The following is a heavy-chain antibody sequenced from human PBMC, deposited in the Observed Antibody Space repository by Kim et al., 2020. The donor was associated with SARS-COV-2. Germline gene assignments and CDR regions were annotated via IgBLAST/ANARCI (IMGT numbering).Heavy chain of an antibody. CDR2: ISSSGDST. J-gene: IGHJ4*02. D-gene: IGHD4-17*01. V-gene: IGHV3-23*01. CDR3: AKDGLANYGGRFDY. CDR1: GFPFSNYA. Sequence: GGSLRLSCAASGFPFSNYAMSWVRQAPGKGLEWVSGISSSGDSTYYTDSVKGRFTISRDNSKNTLYLQMNSLGADDTALYFCAKDGLANYGGRFDYWGQGTLVPVSS.